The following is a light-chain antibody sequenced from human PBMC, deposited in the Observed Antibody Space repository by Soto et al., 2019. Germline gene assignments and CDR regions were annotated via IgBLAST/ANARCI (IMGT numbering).Light chain of an antibody. CDR3: HQYDSSPLT. CDR2: GAS. Sequence: IVLTQSPGTLSLSPGERATLSCRASQSVSLRYLAWYQQKPGQAPRLRLYGASSRATCIPDRFSGSGSGSDFPFTSSRLEPEDVEVYYSHQYDSSPLTFGGGTTVEIK. J-gene: IGKJ4*01. V-gene: IGKV3-20*01. CDR1: QSVSLRY.